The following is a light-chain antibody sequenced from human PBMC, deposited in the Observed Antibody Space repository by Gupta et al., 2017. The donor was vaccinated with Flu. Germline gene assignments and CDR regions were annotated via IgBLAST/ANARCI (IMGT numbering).Light chain of an antibody. CDR1: QSVSTY. J-gene: IGKJ2*01. V-gene: IGKV3-11*01. CDR3: QQRSNWPLYT. Sequence: EIVLTQSPATLSLSPGERATLSCRASQSVSTYLAWYQQRPGQAPRLLIYDASSRATGIPARFSGSGSGTDSTLTISSLEPEDFAVYYCQQRSNWPLYTFGQGTKLEIK. CDR2: DAS.